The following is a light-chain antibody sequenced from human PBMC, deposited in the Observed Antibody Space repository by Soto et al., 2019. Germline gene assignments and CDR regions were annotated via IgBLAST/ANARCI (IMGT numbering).Light chain of an antibody. CDR1: TSDVGGYYY. Sequence: QSALTQPASVSGSPGQSITISCTGTTSDVGGYYYVSWYQLHPGKAPKLMVFEVSNRPSGVSYRFSGSKSGNTASLTISGLQAEDEADYFCSSYSISTAYLFGTGTKVTVL. J-gene: IGLJ1*01. CDR3: SSYSISTAYL. CDR2: EVS. V-gene: IGLV2-14*01.